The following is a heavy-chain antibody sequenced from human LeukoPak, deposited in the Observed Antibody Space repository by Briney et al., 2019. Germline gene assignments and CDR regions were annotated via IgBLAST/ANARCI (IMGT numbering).Heavy chain of an antibody. Sequence: SETLSLTCTVSGGSISSSSYYWGWIRQPPGKGLEWIGSIYYSGSTYYNPSLKSRVTISVDTSKNQFSLKLSSVTVADTAVYYCARDRGDVWGKGTTVTVSS. J-gene: IGHJ6*04. CDR2: IYYSGST. V-gene: IGHV4-39*07. CDR1: GGSISSSSYY. CDR3: ARDRGDV.